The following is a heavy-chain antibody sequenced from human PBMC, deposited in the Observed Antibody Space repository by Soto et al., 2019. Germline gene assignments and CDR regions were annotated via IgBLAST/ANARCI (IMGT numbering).Heavy chain of an antibody. CDR1: GYTFTSYG. D-gene: IGHD4-17*01. Sequence: QVQLVQSGAEVKKPGASVKVSCKASGYTFTSYGISWVRQAPGQGLEWMGWISAYNGNTNYAQKHQGRVNMTTDTATSTAYMELRSLRSDDTALYYCARDASRYDDYGDGLTYYYYYMDVWGKGTTVTVSS. J-gene: IGHJ6*03. CDR2: ISAYNGNT. V-gene: IGHV1-18*01. CDR3: ARDASRYDDYGDGLTYYYYYMDV.